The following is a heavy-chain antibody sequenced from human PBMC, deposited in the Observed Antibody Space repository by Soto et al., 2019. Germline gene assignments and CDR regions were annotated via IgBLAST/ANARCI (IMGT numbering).Heavy chain of an antibody. CDR3: ARARITMIVVVMPYDAFDI. CDR1: GYTFTSYG. CDR2: ISAYNGNT. V-gene: IGHV1-18*01. J-gene: IGHJ3*02. D-gene: IGHD3-22*01. Sequence: ASVKVSCKASGYTFTSYGIIWVRQAPGQGLEWMGWISAYNGNTNYAQKLQGRVTMTTDTSTSTAYMELRSLRSDDTAVYYCARARITMIVVVMPYDAFDIWGQGTMVTVSS.